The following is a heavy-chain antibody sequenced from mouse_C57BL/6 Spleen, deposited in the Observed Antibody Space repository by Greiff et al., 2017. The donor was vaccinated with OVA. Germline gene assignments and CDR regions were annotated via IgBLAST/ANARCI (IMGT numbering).Heavy chain of an antibody. V-gene: IGHV1-69*01. CDR2: IDPSDSYT. CDR1: GYTFTSYW. Sequence: QVQLQQPGAELVMPGASVKLSCKASGYTFTSYWMHWVKQRPGQGLEWIGEIDPSDSYTNYNQKFKGKSTLTVDKSSSTAYMQLSSLTSEDSAVYYCERSHYDYDPYYFDYWGQGTTLTVSS. J-gene: IGHJ2*01. CDR3: ERSHYDYDPYYFDY. D-gene: IGHD2-4*01.